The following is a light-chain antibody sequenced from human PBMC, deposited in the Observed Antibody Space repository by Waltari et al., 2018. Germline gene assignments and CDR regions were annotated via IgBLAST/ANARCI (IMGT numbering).Light chain of an antibody. CDR3: QQYYTTPWT. CDR2: WAS. J-gene: IGKJ1*01. Sequence: DIVMTQSPDSLAVSLGERPTINCKSSQSVLYSSNNRNYLAWYQQKPGQSPKLVIYWASTRESGVPDRFSGSGSGTDFTLTISSLQAEDVATYYCQQYYTTPWTFGQGTKVEIK. V-gene: IGKV4-1*01. CDR1: QSVLYSSNNRNY.